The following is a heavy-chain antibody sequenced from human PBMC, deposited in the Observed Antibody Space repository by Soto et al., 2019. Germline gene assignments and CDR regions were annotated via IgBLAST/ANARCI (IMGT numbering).Heavy chain of an antibody. CDR3: ARHVPYCSDTSHCAYGMDV. V-gene: IGHV4-59*08. D-gene: IGHD2-2*01. Sequence: PSETLSLTCTVSGGSISSCYWSWIRRPPGKGLEWIGYTYYSGSTNYNPSLKSRVTISVDTSKNQFSLKLSSVAAADTAVYYCARHVPYCSDTSHCAYGMDVWGQGTTVTVSS. CDR2: TYYSGST. J-gene: IGHJ6*02. CDR1: GGSISSCY.